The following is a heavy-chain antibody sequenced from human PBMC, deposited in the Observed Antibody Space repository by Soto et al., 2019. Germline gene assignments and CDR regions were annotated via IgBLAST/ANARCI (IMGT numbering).Heavy chain of an antibody. Sequence: QPGGSLRLSCAASGFTFSSYSMNWVRQAPGKGLEWVSYISSSSSTIYYADSVKGRFTISRDNAKNSLYLQMNSLRAEDTAVYYCARDALPVHDFWKTAYYMDVWGKGTTVTVSS. CDR1: GFTFSSYS. J-gene: IGHJ6*03. D-gene: IGHD3-3*01. CDR2: ISSSSSTI. CDR3: ARDALPVHDFWKTAYYMDV. V-gene: IGHV3-48*01.